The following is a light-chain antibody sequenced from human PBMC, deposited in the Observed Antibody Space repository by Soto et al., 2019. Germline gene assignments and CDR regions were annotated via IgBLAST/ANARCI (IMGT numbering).Light chain of an antibody. J-gene: IGKJ1*01. Sequence: DIQMTQSPSTLSASVGERVTITCRASQSIDIWLAWYQQKPGKAPKLLIYKTFSLESGVPSRFSGSGSGTEFTLTISSLQPDDFATYYCQNYKSPPWTFGQGTKVEIK. CDR3: QNYKSPPWT. CDR1: QSIDIW. CDR2: KTF. V-gene: IGKV1-5*03.